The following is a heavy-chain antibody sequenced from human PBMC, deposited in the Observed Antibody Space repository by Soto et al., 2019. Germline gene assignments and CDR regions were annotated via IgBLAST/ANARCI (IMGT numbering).Heavy chain of an antibody. CDR2: ISSSSSTI. Sequence: GGSLRLSCAASGFTFSSYSMNWVRQAPGKGLEWVSYISSSSSTIYYADSVKGRFTISRDNAKNSLYLQMNSLRAEDTAGYYCARDCSGGSCYSAGDAFDIWGQGTMVTVSS. V-gene: IGHV3-48*01. CDR1: GFTFSSYS. D-gene: IGHD2-15*01. CDR3: ARDCSGGSCYSAGDAFDI. J-gene: IGHJ3*02.